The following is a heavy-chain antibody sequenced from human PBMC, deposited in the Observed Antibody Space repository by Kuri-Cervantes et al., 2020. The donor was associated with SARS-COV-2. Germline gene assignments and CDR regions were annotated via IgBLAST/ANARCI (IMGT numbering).Heavy chain of an antibody. Sequence: SVKVSCKASGYTFTSYYMHWVRQAPGQGLEWMRGIIPMFGTADYAQKFQGRVTITADESTSTVYMELTSLRSDDTAMYSCARDCSGAVCNVIVYALSDWGQGTRVTVSS. V-gene: IGHV1-69*13. CDR1: GYTFTSYY. CDR2: IIPMFGTA. CDR3: ARDCSGAVCNVIVYALSD. J-gene: IGHJ4*02. D-gene: IGHD2-8*01.